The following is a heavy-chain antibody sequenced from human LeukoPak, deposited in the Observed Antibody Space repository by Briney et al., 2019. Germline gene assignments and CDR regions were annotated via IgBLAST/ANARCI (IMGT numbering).Heavy chain of an antibody. CDR2: ISSSGSTI. D-gene: IGHD1-26*01. J-gene: IGHJ4*02. V-gene: IGHV3-48*03. CDR3: ARVGWSGSNFDY. CDR1: GFTFSSYE. Sequence: GGSLRLSCAASGFTFSSYEMNWVRQAPGKGLEWVSYISSSGSTIYYADSVKGRFTISRDNAKNSMYLQMNSLRAEDTAVYYCARVGWSGSNFDYWGQGTLVTVSS.